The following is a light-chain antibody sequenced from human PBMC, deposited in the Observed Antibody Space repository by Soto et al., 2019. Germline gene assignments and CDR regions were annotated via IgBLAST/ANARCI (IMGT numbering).Light chain of an antibody. J-gene: IGKJ2*01. CDR2: AAS. Sequence: DIQMTQSPSSLSASVGDRVTITCRASQSIRSYLNWYQQKPGKAPTLLIYAASSLQSGVPSRFSGSGSVTDFPLTISSLQPEDFATYYCQQSYSTPPTFGQGTKLEIK. CDR1: QSIRSY. V-gene: IGKV1-39*01. CDR3: QQSYSTPPT.